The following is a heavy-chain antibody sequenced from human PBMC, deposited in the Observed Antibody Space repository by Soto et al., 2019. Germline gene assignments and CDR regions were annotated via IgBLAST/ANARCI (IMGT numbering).Heavy chain of an antibody. Sequence: QVQLVQSGAEVKKPGSSVKVSCKASGGTFSSYTISWVRQAPGQGLEWMGRIIPILGIANYAQKFQGRVTXXAXKFXSTAYRELSSLRSEDTAVYYCARGPLTGSTYGMDVWGQGTTVTVSS. D-gene: IGHD3-9*01. J-gene: IGHJ6*02. CDR3: ARGPLTGSTYGMDV. CDR1: GGTFSSYT. V-gene: IGHV1-69*02. CDR2: IIPILGIA.